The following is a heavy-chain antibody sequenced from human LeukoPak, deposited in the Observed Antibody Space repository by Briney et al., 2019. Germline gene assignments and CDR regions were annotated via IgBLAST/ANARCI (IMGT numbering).Heavy chain of an antibody. J-gene: IGHJ4*02. CDR1: GGSISSGSYY. CDR3: ARRDWELSYFDY. D-gene: IGHD3-16*02. CDR2: IYTSGST. Sequence: SETLSLTCTVSGGSISSGSYYWSWIRQPAGKGLGWIGRIYTSGSTNYNPSLKSRVTISVDTSKNQFSLKLSSVTAADTAVYYCARRDWELSYFDYWGQGNMVTVSS. V-gene: IGHV4-61*02.